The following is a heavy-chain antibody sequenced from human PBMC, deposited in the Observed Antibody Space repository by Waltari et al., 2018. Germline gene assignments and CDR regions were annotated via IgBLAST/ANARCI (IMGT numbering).Heavy chain of an antibody. Sequence: QVHLVQSGAEVKKPGASVKVSCKASGYTFTSYTISWVRQAPGQGLEWMGWINPYNGKQKHALEFQGKVTMTTDTSPNNTQMPLGGLVSDDPAGDFLAGEGYYRDYLDLWGQGTLVTVS. D-gene: IGHD1-26*01. V-gene: IGHV1-18*04. CDR2: INPYNGKQ. J-gene: IGHJ4*02. CDR1: GYTFTSYT. CDR3: AGEGYYRDYLDL.